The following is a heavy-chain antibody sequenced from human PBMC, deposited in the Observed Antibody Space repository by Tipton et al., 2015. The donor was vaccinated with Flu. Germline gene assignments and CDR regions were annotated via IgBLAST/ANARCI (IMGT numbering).Heavy chain of an antibody. CDR1: GDSISSYY. CDR3: TRGGYNLVY. CDR2: IYSSGST. V-gene: IGHV4-4*07. D-gene: IGHD5-24*01. J-gene: IGHJ4*02. Sequence: TLSLTCTVSGDSISSYYWSWIRQPAGKGLEWIGRIYSSGSTNYNPSLKSRVTMSVDTSKNQFSLKLNSVAAADSAVSYCTRGGYNLVYWGQGTLVTVSS.